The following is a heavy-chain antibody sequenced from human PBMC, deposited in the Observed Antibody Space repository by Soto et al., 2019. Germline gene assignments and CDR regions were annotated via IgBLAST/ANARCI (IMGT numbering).Heavy chain of an antibody. V-gene: IGHV3-74*01. Sequence: GGSLRLSCAASGFTFSSSWMHWVRQGPGKGLVWVSRISSDGKTTNYADSVKGRFTISRDNANNTLYLHMNSLRAEDTAVYYCAREYSSSRYFDIWGQGAQVTVSS. CDR1: GFTFSSSW. D-gene: IGHD6-6*01. CDR2: ISSDGKTT. CDR3: AREYSSSRYFDI. J-gene: IGHJ4*02.